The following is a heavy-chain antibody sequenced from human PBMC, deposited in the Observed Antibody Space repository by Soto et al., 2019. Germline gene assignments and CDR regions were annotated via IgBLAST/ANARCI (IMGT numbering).Heavy chain of an antibody. CDR3: ARDRPRGYSGYGFDY. CDR2: ISAYNGNT. J-gene: IGHJ4*02. D-gene: IGHD5-12*01. V-gene: IGHV1-18*01. Sequence: ASVKVSCKASGYTFTSYGISWVRQAPGQGLEWMGWISAYNGNTNYAQKLQGRVTMTTDTSTSTAYMELRSLRSDDTAVYYCARDRPRGYSGYGFDYWGQGTLLTVSS. CDR1: GYTFTSYG.